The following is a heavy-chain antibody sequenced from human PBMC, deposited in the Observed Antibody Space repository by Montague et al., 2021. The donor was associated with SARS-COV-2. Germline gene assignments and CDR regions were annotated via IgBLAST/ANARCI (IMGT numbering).Heavy chain of an antibody. CDR3: GRDMAP. CDR2: INQDGSDK. D-gene: IGHD5-24*01. Sequence: SLRLSCAASGLTFTSHWMTWVRQAPGKGLEWVASINQDGSDKYYVDSVKGRFTISRDNAKNSLFLQMNSLRVEDTAVYYCGRDMAPGGQGTLVTASS. V-gene: IGHV3-7*03. J-gene: IGHJ5*02. CDR1: GLTFTSHW.